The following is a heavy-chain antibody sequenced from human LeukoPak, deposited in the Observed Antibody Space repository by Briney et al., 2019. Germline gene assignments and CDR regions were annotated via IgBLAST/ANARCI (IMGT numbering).Heavy chain of an antibody. Sequence: SETLSLTCAVYGGSFSGYYWSWIRQPPGKGLEWIGEINHSGSTNYNPSLKSRVTISVDTSKNQFSLKLSSVTAADTAVYYCARGRRAYYYGSGSFLDYFRHWGQGTLVTVSS. J-gene: IGHJ1*01. V-gene: IGHV4-34*01. D-gene: IGHD3-10*01. CDR2: INHSGST. CDR3: ARGRRAYYYGSGSFLDYFRH. CDR1: GGSFSGYY.